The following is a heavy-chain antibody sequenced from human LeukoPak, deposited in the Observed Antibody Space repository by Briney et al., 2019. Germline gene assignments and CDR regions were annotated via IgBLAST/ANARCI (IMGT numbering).Heavy chain of an antibody. Sequence: ASVKVSCKASGGTFSSYAISWVRQAPGQGLEWMGGIIPIFGTANYAQKFQGRVTITTDESTSTAYMELSSLRSEDTAVYYCARGITYYYDSSGYYGWGQGTLVPVSS. CDR2: IIPIFGTA. CDR1: GGTFSSYA. J-gene: IGHJ4*02. D-gene: IGHD3-22*01. V-gene: IGHV1-69*05. CDR3: ARGITYYYDSSGYYG.